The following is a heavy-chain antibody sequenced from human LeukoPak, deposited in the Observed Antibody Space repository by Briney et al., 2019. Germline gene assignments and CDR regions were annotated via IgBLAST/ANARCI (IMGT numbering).Heavy chain of an antibody. Sequence: GGSLRLSCAASGFTFSSYSMNWVRQAPGKGLEWVSYISSSSSTIYYADSVKGRFTISRDNAKNSLYLQMNSLRAEDTAVYYCASEKRRLLDYWGQGTLVTVSS. CDR2: ISSSSSTI. J-gene: IGHJ4*02. CDR3: ASEKRRLLDY. V-gene: IGHV3-48*01. CDR1: GFTFSSYS.